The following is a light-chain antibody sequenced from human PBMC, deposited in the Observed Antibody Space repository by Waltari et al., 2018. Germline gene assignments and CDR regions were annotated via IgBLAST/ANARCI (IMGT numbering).Light chain of an antibody. CDR3: QQRSNWPIT. Sequence: EIVLTQSPATLSLSPGERATLSCRTSQSVGTYLVWYQQKPGQAPRLLIYDASNRATGIPARFSGSGSGTDFTLTISYLEPEDFAVYYCQQRSNWPITFGQGTKVEIK. CDR1: QSVGTY. CDR2: DAS. V-gene: IGKV3-11*01. J-gene: IGKJ1*01.